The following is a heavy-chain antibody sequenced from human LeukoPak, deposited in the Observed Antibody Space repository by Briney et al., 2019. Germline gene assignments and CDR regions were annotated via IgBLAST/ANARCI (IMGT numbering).Heavy chain of an antibody. J-gene: IGHJ4*02. CDR3: ARAPHFFGTSGSRYYFDY. CDR2: IYYSGNT. D-gene: IGHD3-22*01. CDR1: GGSIRSTTYY. Sequence: PSETLSLTCSVSGGSIRSTTYYWGWIRQPPGKGLEWIGSIYYSGNTYYSPSLMSRVTISVDTSKNQFSLNLSSVTAADTAVYFCARAPHFFGTSGSRYYFDYWGQGALVTVSS. V-gene: IGHV4-39*07.